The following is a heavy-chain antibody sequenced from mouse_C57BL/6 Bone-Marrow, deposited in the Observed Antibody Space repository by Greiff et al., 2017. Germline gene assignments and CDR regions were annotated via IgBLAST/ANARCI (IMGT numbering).Heavy chain of an antibody. J-gene: IGHJ2*01. CDR2: ISSGGSYT. D-gene: IGHD1-1*01. CDR3: ARRPIITTVEFDY. CDR1: GFTFSSYG. V-gene: IGHV5-6*02. Sequence: EVKLVESGGDLVKPGGSLKLSCAASGFTFSSYGMSWVRQTPDKRLEWVATISSGGSYTYSPDSVKGRFTISRDNAKNTLYLQMSSLTSEDTAVYYCARRPIITTVEFDYWGQGTTLTVSS.